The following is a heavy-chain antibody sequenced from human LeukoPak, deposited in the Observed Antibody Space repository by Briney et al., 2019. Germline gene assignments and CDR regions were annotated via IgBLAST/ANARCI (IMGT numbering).Heavy chain of an antibody. Sequence: GGSLRLSYAASGFTFSNYWMHWVRQAPGKGLVWVSRITGDGSSTSYADSVKGRFTISRDNAKNTLYLQMNSLRAEDTAVYYCASDRGGWSFWGQGTMVTASS. CDR1: GFTFSNYW. V-gene: IGHV3-74*01. CDR2: ITGDGSST. CDR3: ASDRGGWSF. D-gene: IGHD1-26*01. J-gene: IGHJ3*01.